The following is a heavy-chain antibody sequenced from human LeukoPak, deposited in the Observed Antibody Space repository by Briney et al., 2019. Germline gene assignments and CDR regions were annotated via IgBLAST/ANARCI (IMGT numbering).Heavy chain of an antibody. CDR1: GFTFSAYA. Sequence: GGSLRLSCAASGFTFSAYAIHWVRQAPGKGLEWVAIVSYDGSNKYYADSVKGRFTISRDNSKNTLSLQMDSLRAEDTAVYYCARDRGAGYFDYWGQGTLVTVSS. D-gene: IGHD6-19*01. J-gene: IGHJ4*02. V-gene: IGHV3-30*04. CDR3: ARDRGAGYFDY. CDR2: VSYDGSNK.